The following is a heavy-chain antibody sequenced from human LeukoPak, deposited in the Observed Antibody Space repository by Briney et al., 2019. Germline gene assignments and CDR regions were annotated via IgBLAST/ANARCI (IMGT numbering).Heavy chain of an antibody. D-gene: IGHD4-17*01. CDR1: GYSISSGYY. CDR3: ARLPWAPTVTTPRHVFDY. CDR2: IYHSGST. Sequence: SETLSLTCAVSGYSISSGYYWGWIRQPPGKGLEWIGSIYHSGSTYYNPSLKSRVTISVDTSKNQFSLKLSSVTAADTAVYYCARLPWAPTVTTPRHVFDYWGQGTLVTVSS. V-gene: IGHV4-38-2*01. J-gene: IGHJ4*02.